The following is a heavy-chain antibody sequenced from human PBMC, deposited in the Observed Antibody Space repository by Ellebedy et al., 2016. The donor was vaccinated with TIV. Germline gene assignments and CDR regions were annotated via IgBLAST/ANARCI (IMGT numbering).Heavy chain of an antibody. D-gene: IGHD3-9*01. CDR3: ARHFDDWFDP. CDR2: INPNSGGT. V-gene: IGHV1-2*02. J-gene: IGHJ5*02. Sequence: ASVKVSCKASGYTFTSYYMHWVRQAPGQGLEWMGWINPNSGGTNYAQKFQGRVTMTRDTSISTAYMELSSLKASDTAMYYCARHFDDWFDPWGQGTLVTVSS. CDR1: GYTFTSYY.